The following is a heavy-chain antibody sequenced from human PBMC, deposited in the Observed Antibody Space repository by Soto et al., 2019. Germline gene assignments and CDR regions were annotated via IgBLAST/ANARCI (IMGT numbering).Heavy chain of an antibody. CDR2: ISYDGSNK. CDR3: AKAPGYSSSGTQYYYYYYCMDV. Sequence: QVQLVESGGGVVQPGRSLRLSCAASGFTFSSYGMHWVRQAPGKGLEWVAVISYDGSNKYYADSVKGRFTISRDNSKNTLYLQMNSLRAEDTAVYYCAKAPGYSSSGTQYYYYYYCMDVWGQGTTVTVSS. D-gene: IGHD6-13*01. CDR1: GFTFSSYG. J-gene: IGHJ6*02. V-gene: IGHV3-30*18.